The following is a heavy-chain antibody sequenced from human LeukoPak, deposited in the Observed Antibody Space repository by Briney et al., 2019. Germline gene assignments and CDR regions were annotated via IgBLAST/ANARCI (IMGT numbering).Heavy chain of an antibody. V-gene: IGHV3-74*01. CDR3: ARGSYYMDV. J-gene: IGHJ6*03. CDR2: INTDGSSS. CDR1: GFTFSNYW. Sequence: GSLGLSCAASGFTFSNYWMHWVRQAPGKGLVWVSRINTDGSSSTYADSVKGRFTISRDNAKNTLYLQMNSLRAEDTAVYYCARGSYYMDVWGKGTTVTVSS.